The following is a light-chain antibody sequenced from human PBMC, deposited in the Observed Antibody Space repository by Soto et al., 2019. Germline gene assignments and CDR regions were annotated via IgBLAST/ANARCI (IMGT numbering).Light chain of an antibody. CDR2: GAS. CDR3: QQYGISPLT. Sequence: EVVLTQSPGTLSLSPGSRATASCTATQFVSSTYLAWYQQRPGQAPRLLIYGASSRATGIPDRFSGGGSETDFTLTISRLESEDSAVYSCQQYGISPLTFGGGTKVDIK. V-gene: IGKV3-20*01. J-gene: IGKJ4*01. CDR1: QFVSSTY.